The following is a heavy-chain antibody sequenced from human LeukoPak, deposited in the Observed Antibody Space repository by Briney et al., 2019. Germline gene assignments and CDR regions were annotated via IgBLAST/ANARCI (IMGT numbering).Heavy chain of an antibody. D-gene: IGHD4-23*01. V-gene: IGHV4-61*02. CDR3: ARELYGGPNS. CDR1: GGSIGSGNYY. Sequence: SETLSLTCTVSGGSIGSGNYYYSWIRQPAGKGLEWLGRIYTSGTTDYNPSLKSRVTISVDTSKNQFSLKLSSVTAADTAVYYCARELYGGPNSWGQGTLVTVSS. CDR2: IYTSGTT. J-gene: IGHJ4*02.